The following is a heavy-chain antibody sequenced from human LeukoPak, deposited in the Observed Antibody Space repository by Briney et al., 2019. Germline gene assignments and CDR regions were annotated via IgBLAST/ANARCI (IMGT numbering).Heavy chain of an antibody. CDR1: VFTLCSYA. V-gene: IGHV3-23*01. Sequence: GGSLRLSCAASVFTLCSYAMSCVRHAPGKGVEWVSASSANGGSTLYAHYVNCRVTTNRDNYKKMLYLQMNSMRTEYSAVYYCAKETAVSLRGTFDYWGQGTLVTVSS. D-gene: IGHD4-17*01. J-gene: IGHJ4*02. CDR2: SSANGGST. CDR3: AKETAVSLRGTFDY.